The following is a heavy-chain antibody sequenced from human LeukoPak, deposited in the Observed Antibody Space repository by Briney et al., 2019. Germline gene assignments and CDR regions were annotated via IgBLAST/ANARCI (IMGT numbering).Heavy chain of an antibody. J-gene: IGHJ4*02. V-gene: IGHV4-34*01. CDR2: IYYSGST. CDR1: GGSFSGYY. Sequence: PSETLSLTCAVYGGSFSGYYWSWIRQPPGKGLEWIGSIYYSGSTYYNPSLKSRVTISVDTSKNQFSLKLSSVTAADTAVYYCARPGSSGIFDYWGQGTLVTVSS. D-gene: IGHD6-19*01. CDR3: ARPGSSGIFDY.